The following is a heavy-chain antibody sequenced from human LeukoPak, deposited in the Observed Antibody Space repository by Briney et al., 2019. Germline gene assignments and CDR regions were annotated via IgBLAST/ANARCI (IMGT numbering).Heavy chain of an antibody. Sequence: SETLSLTCTVSGGSISSGSYYWSWIRQPAGKGLEWIGRIYTSGSTNYSPSHKSRVTISLDTSENQFSLELTSVTAADTAVYYCASGPSSGYYPLFDYWGQGTLVTVSS. CDR3: ASGPSSGYYPLFDY. D-gene: IGHD3-22*01. CDR1: GGSISSGSYY. CDR2: IYTSGST. J-gene: IGHJ4*02. V-gene: IGHV4-61*02.